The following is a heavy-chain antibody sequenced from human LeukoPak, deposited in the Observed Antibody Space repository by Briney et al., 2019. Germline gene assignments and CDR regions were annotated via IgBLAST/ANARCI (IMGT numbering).Heavy chain of an antibody. D-gene: IGHD3-16*01. CDR3: ARLITGHNWFDP. V-gene: IGHV4-39*01. J-gene: IGHJ5*02. CDR1: SGSISSSSYY. CDR2: IYYSGST. Sequence: SETLSLTCTVSSGSISSSSYYWGWIRQPPGKGLEWIGSIYYSGSTYYNPSLKSRVTISVDTSKNQFSLKLSSVTAADTAVYYCARLITGHNWFDPWGQGTLVTVSS.